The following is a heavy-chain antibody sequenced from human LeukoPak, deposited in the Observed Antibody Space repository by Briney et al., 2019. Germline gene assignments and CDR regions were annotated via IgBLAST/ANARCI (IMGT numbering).Heavy chain of an antibody. D-gene: IGHD3-9*01. CDR1: GFTFSDYY. Sequence: GGSLRLSCAASGFTFSDYYMSWIRQAPGKGLEWVSYISSSGSTIYYADSVKGRFTISRDNAKNSLYLQMSSLRAEDTAVYYCAKDRMGYYDILTGYYSFDYWGQGTLVTVSS. CDR2: ISSSGSTI. CDR3: AKDRMGYYDILTGYYSFDY. J-gene: IGHJ4*02. V-gene: IGHV3-11*04.